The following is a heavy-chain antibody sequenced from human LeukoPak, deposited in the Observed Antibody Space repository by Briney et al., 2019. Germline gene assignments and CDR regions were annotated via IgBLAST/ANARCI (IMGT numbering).Heavy chain of an antibody. J-gene: IGHJ4*02. Sequence: PSETLSLTCTVSGGSISSYYWSWIRQPAGKGLEWIGRIYTSGSTNYNPSLKSRVTMSVDTSKNQFSLKLSSVTAADTAVYYCARHVLLWFGEFDYFDYWGQGTLVTVSS. CDR3: ARHVLLWFGEFDYFDY. D-gene: IGHD3-10*01. CDR2: IYTSGST. V-gene: IGHV4-4*07. CDR1: GGSISSYY.